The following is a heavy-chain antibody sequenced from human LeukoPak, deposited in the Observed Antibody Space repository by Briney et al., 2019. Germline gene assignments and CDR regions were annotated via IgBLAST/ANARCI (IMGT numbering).Heavy chain of an antibody. CDR3: ARVVPDGYSDY. CDR2: VSYSGIT. J-gene: IGHJ4*02. D-gene: IGHD5-18*01. V-gene: IGHV4-59*01. Sequence: SETLSLTCSVSGCSISNYYWSWIRQPPGKGLEWIGYVSYSGITHYNPSLRSRVTISVDMSKNHFSLRLNSVTAADTAVYYCARVVPDGYSDYWGQGALAAVSS. CDR1: GCSISNYY.